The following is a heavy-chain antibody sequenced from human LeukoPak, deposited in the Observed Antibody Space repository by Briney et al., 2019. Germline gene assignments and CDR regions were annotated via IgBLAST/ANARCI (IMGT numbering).Heavy chain of an antibody. CDR2: IYYSGST. J-gene: IGHJ4*02. CDR3: ARVGSGWDLDY. D-gene: IGHD6-19*01. Sequence: SETLSLTCTVSGGSISSYYWSWIRQPPGKGLEWIGYIYYSGSTNYNPSLKSRVTISVDTSKNQFSLKLSSVTAADTAVYYCARVGSGWDLDYWGQGTLVTVSS. V-gene: IGHV4-59*01. CDR1: GGSISSYY.